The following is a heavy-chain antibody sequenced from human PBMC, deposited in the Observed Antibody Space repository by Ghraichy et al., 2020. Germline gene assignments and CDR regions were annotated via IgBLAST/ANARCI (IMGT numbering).Heavy chain of an antibody. Sequence: SETLSLTCAVYGGSFSGYYWSWIRQPPGKGLEWIGEINHSGSTNYNPSLKSRVTISVDTSKNQFSLKLSSVTAADTAVYYCARGPLWWHKYYYMDVWGKGTTVTVSS. V-gene: IGHV4-34*01. CDR2: INHSGST. CDR3: ARGPLWWHKYYYMDV. CDR1: GGSFSGYY. J-gene: IGHJ6*03. D-gene: IGHD2-21*01.